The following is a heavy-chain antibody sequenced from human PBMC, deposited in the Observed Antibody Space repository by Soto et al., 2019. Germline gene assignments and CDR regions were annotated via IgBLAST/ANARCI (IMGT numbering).Heavy chain of an antibody. CDR3: AHSRGYCTNGVCYEEYAFDI. CDR1: GFSLSTSGVG. D-gene: IGHD2-8*01. J-gene: IGHJ3*02. V-gene: IGHV2-5*02. Sequence: QITLKESGPTLVKPTQTLTLTCTFSGFSLSTSGVGVGWIRQPPGKALEWLALIYWDDDKRYSPSLKSRLTITKDTSKNQVFLTMTNMDPVDTATYYCAHSRGYCTNGVCYEEYAFDIWGQGTMVTVSS. CDR2: IYWDDDK.